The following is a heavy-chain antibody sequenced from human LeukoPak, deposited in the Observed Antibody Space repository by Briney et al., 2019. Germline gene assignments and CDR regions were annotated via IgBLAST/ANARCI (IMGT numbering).Heavy chain of an antibody. CDR1: GGSVSSSSYY. CDR3: ARGLRGPFGY. D-gene: IGHD3-3*01. J-gene: IGHJ4*02. V-gene: IGHV4-39*01. Sequence: SETLSLTCTVSGGSVSSSSYYWGWIRQPPGKGLEWIGSIYYSGSTYYNPSLKSRVTISVDTSKNQFSLKLSSVTAADTVVYYCARGLRGPFGYWGQGTLVTVSS. CDR2: IYYSGST.